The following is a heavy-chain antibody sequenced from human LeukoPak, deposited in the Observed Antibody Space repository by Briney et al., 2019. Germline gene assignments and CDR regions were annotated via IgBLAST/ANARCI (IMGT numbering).Heavy chain of an antibody. CDR3: ARRSGTYHAFDI. J-gene: IGHJ3*02. CDR2: IFHTGST. Sequence: PSETLSLTCTVSGYSITSGYYWGWIRQPPGKGLEWIGTIFHTGSTFYSPSLKSRVTISVDTSKNQFSLKLSSVTAADTAVYYCARRSGTYHAFDIWGQGTMVTVSS. CDR1: GYSITSGYY. V-gene: IGHV4-38-2*02. D-gene: IGHD1-26*01.